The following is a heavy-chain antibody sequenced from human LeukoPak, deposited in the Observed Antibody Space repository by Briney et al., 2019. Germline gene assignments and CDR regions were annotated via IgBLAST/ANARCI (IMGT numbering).Heavy chain of an antibody. CDR3: ARGTATTAGIDY. J-gene: IGHJ4*02. V-gene: IGHV3-74*01. CDR1: GFTFSSYW. Sequence: GGSLRLSCAASGFTFSSYWMHWVRQAPGKGLVCVSHINTDGGSTTYGDPAKGRFTTSRDNAKNTLYLQMNSLRVEDTAVYYCARGTATTAGIDYWGQGTLVTVSS. CDR2: INTDGGST. D-gene: IGHD6-13*01.